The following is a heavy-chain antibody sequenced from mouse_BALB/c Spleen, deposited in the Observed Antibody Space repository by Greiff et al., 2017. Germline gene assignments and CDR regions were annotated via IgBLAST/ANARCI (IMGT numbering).Heavy chain of an antibody. CDR3: ARSGNYFAY. D-gene: IGHD2-1*01. CDR1: GFTFSSFG. Sequence: EVKVEESGGGLVQPGGSRKLSCAASGFTFSSFGMHWVRQAPEKGLEWVAYISSGSSTIYYADTVKGRFTISRDNPKNTLFLQMTSLRSEDTAMYYCARSGNYFAYWGQGTLVTVSA. V-gene: IGHV5-17*02. J-gene: IGHJ3*01. CDR2: ISSGSSTI.